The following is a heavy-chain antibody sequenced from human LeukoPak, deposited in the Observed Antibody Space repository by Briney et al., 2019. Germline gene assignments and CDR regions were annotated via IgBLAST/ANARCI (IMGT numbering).Heavy chain of an antibody. J-gene: IGHJ5*02. CDR3: ARRYYGVVNS. CDR2: ITSRSDYT. V-gene: IGHV3-11*03. D-gene: IGHD4-17*01. Sequence: GGSLRLSCAASGFTFSDYYMSWVRQAPGKGLEWVSYITSRSDYTNYADSVMGRFTISRDNAKNSLYLQMNSLRAEDTAVYYCARRYYGVVNSWGQGTLVTVSS. CDR1: GFTFSDYY.